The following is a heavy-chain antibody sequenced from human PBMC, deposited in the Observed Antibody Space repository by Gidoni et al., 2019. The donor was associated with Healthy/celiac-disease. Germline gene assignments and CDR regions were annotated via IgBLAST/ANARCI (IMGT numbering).Heavy chain of an antibody. CDR3: AKSIYDSSGWYYFDY. D-gene: IGHD3-22*01. J-gene: IGHJ4*02. CDR1: GFTFTSYA. Sequence: EVQLLASGGGLVQPGGSLRLSCPASGFTFTSYAMSWVRQAPGKGLEWVSAISGSGGSTYYADSVKGRFTISRDNSKNTLYLQMNSLRAEDTAVYYCAKSIYDSSGWYYFDYWGQGTLVTVSS. V-gene: IGHV3-23*01. CDR2: ISGSGGST.